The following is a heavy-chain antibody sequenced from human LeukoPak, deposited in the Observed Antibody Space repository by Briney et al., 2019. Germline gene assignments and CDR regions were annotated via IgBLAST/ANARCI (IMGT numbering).Heavy chain of an antibody. CDR3: ARGGPYGSGSYRAYYYGMDV. D-gene: IGHD3-10*01. CDR2: INHSGST. J-gene: IGHJ6*02. Sequence: SETLFLTCAVYGGSFSGYYWSWIRQPPGKGLEWIGEINHSGSTNYNPSLKSRVTISVDTSKNQFSLKLSSVTAADTAVYYCARGGPYGSGSYRAYYYGMDVWGQGTTVTVSS. CDR1: GGSFSGYY. V-gene: IGHV4-34*01.